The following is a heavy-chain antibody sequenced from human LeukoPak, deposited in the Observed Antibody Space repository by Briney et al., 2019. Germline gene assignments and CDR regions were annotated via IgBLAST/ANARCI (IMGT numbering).Heavy chain of an antibody. V-gene: IGHV3-7*01. D-gene: IGHD3-10*02. Sequence: GGSLRLSCAASGFTFSSYWMSWVRQAPGKGLEWVANIKQDGSEKYYVDSVKGRFTISRDNAKNSLYLQMNSLRAEDTAVYYCARGLKSVTMFTAHSWFDPWGQGTLVTVSS. CDR3: ARGLKSVTMFTAHSWFDP. J-gene: IGHJ5*02. CDR2: IKQDGSEK. CDR1: GFTFSSYW.